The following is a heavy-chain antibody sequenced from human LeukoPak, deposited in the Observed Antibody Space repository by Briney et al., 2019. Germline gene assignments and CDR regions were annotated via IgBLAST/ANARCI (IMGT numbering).Heavy chain of an antibody. V-gene: IGHV3-30*04. CDR1: GFTFSSYA. D-gene: IGHD6-19*01. Sequence: GGSLRLSCAVSGFTFSSYAMHWVRQAPGKGLEWVAVISYDGSNKYYADSVKGRFTISRDNSKNTLYLQMNSLRAEDTAVYYCARGGGSGWYNWFDPWGQGTLVTVSS. CDR2: ISYDGSNK. J-gene: IGHJ5*02. CDR3: ARGGGSGWYNWFDP.